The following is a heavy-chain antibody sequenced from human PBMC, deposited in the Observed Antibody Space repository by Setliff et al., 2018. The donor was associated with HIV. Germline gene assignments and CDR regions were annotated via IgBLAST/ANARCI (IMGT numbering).Heavy chain of an antibody. CDR3: ARKYYFDRSGYQRDWNFDR. CDR1: GGPIRSSSYY. D-gene: IGHD3-22*01. V-gene: IGHV4-39*07. CDR2: IYYSGST. J-gene: IGHJ2*01. Sequence: SETLSLTCTVSGGPIRSSSYYWGWIRQPPGKGLEWIGSIYYSGSTYYKSSLKSRVTISVDTSKNQFSLKLTSVTAADTAVYYCARKYYFDRSGYQRDWNFDRWGRGTLVTVSS.